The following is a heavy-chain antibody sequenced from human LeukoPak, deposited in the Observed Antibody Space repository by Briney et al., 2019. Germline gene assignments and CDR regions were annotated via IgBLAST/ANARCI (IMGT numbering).Heavy chain of an antibody. J-gene: IGHJ6*02. V-gene: IGHV4-39*07. D-gene: IGHD2-2*01. CDR3: ARCGSTSYYYYYGMDV. Sequence: SETLSLTCTVSGSSISSSSYYWGWIRQPPGKGLEWIGSIYYSGSTYYTPSLKGRVTISVDTSKNQFSLKLSSVTVADTAVYYCARCGSTSYYYYYGMDVWGQGTTVTVSS. CDR2: IYYSGST. CDR1: GSSISSSSYY.